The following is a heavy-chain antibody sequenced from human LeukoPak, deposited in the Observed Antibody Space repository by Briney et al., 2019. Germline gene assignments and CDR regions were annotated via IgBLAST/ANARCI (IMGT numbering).Heavy chain of an antibody. CDR1: GFTFSNYG. CDR3: ARLGDDSSGSDAFDI. Sequence: GGSLRLSCAASGFTFSNYGMHWVRQAPGKGLEWVTFIRYDGSNKNYADSVKGRFTISRDNAKNTLYLQMNSLRAEDTAVYYCARLGDDSSGSDAFDIWGQGTMVTVSS. J-gene: IGHJ3*02. D-gene: IGHD3-22*01. CDR2: IRYDGSNK. V-gene: IGHV3-30*02.